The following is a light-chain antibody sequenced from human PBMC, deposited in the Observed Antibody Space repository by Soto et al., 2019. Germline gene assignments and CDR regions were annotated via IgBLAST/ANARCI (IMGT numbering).Light chain of an antibody. Sequence: QAVVTQPASLSASPGASASLTCTLRSDINVASYRIYWYQQRPGSPPQYLLRYMSDSDKQQASGVPSRFSGSKDVSANAGILLISGLQSEDEADYYCMIWRTSADVFGTGTKLTVL. CDR1: SDINVASYR. V-gene: IGLV5-45*01. CDR3: MIWRTSADV. CDR2: YMSDSDK. J-gene: IGLJ1*01.